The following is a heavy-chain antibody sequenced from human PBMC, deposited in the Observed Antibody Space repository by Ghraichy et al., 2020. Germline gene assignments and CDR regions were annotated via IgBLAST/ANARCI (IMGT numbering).Heavy chain of an antibody. CDR2: ISGSAGST. CDR3: ATTGSESHGS. V-gene: IGHV3-23*01. CDR1: GFTFSNYA. J-gene: IGHJ5*02. D-gene: IGHD7-27*01. Sequence: GGSLRLSCAASGFTFSNYAMTWVRQAPGKGLEWVSVISGSAGSTYYADSVKGWFTISRDNSKNMLYLQMNSLRAADTALYYCATTGSESHGSWGQGTLVTVSS.